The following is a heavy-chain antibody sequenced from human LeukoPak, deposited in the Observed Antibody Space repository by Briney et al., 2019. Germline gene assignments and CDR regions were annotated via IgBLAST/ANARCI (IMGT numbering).Heavy chain of an antibody. CDR1: GGSFSGYY. CDR2: VNHSGST. J-gene: IGHJ6*02. Sequence: SETLSLTCAVYGGSFSGYYWSWIRQPPGKGLEWIGEVNHSGSTNYNPSLKSRVTISVDTSKNQFSLKLSSVTAADTAVYYCAGVQSAVITDIVVVPAAMSRYYGMDVWGQGTTVTVSS. D-gene: IGHD2-2*01. CDR3: AGVQSAVITDIVVVPAAMSRYYGMDV. V-gene: IGHV4-34*01.